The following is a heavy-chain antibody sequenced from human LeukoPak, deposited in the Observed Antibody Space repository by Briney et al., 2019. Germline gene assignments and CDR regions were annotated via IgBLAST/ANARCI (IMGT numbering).Heavy chain of an antibody. CDR1: GFTLSSYG. V-gene: IGHV3-23*01. D-gene: IGHD3-10*01. CDR2: ISGSGGST. Sequence: GGSLRLSCAASGFTLSSYGMSWVRQAPGKGLEWVSAISGSGGSTYYADSVKGRFTISRDNSKNTLYLQMNSLRAEDTAVYYCAKMGKTENHYGSGRFSYYYYMDVWGKGTTVTISS. CDR3: AKMGKTENHYGSGRFSYYYYMDV. J-gene: IGHJ6*03.